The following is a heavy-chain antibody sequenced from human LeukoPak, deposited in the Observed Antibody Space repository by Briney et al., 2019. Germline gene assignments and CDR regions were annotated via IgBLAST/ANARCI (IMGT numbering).Heavy chain of an antibody. D-gene: IGHD6-13*01. CDR2: IWYDGSNK. J-gene: IGHJ4*02. Sequence: GRSLRLSCAASGFTFSSYGMHWVRQAPGKGLEWVAVIWYDGSNKYNADSVKGRFTISRDNSKNTLYLQMNSLTAEDTAVYYCARQSSSRALDYWGQGTLVSVSS. CDR3: ARQSSSRALDY. CDR1: GFTFSSYG. V-gene: IGHV3-33*01.